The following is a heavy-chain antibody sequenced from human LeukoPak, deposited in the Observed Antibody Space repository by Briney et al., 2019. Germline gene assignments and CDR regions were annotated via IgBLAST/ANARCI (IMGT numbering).Heavy chain of an antibody. V-gene: IGHV4-38-2*02. CDR2: IYHSGST. Sequence: SKTLSLTCTVSGYSISSGYYWGWIRQPPGKGLEWIGSIYHSGSTYYNPSLKSRVTISVDTSKNQFSLKLSSVTAADTAVYYCARGHVDIVATHYFDYWDQGTLVTVSS. J-gene: IGHJ4*02. CDR3: ARGHVDIVATHYFDY. D-gene: IGHD5-12*01. CDR1: GYSISSGYY.